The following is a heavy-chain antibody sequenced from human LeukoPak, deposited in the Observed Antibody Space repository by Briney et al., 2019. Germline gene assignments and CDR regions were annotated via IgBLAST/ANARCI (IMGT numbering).Heavy chain of an antibody. Sequence: AGGSLRLSCTASGFTFSSYAMSWVRQAPGKGLEWVSAISGSGGSTYYADSVKGRFTISRDNSKNTLYLQMNSLRAEDTAVYYCAKTLPGVLYYFDYWGQGTLVTVSS. CDR1: GFTFSSYA. CDR2: ISGSGGST. D-gene: IGHD2-15*01. V-gene: IGHV3-23*01. J-gene: IGHJ4*02. CDR3: AKTLPGVLYYFDY.